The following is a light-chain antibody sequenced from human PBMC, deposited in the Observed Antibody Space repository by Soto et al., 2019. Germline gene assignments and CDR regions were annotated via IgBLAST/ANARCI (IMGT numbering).Light chain of an antibody. Sequence: QSVLTQPPSASGSPGQSVTISYTGTSSDVGAYSYVSWYQQHPGKAPKLVIYEVTKRPSGVPDRFSGSKSGNTASLTVSGLQAEDEADYYCSSHAGSINLVFGGGTKLTVL. CDR3: SSHAGSINLV. CDR2: EVT. J-gene: IGLJ2*01. CDR1: SSDVGAYSY. V-gene: IGLV2-8*01.